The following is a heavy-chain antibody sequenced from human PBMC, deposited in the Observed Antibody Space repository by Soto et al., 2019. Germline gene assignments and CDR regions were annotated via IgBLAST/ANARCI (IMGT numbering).Heavy chain of an antibody. D-gene: IGHD2-15*01. CDR1: GYTFTSYG. CDR3: VVAAPPYYFDY. J-gene: IGHJ4*02. Sequence: QVQLVQSGAEVKKPGASVKVSCKASGYTFTSYGISWVRQAPGQGLEWMGWISAYNGNTNYAQKRQGRVTMTTDTSTSRDYMELRSLRSDDTAVYYCVVAAPPYYFDYWGQGTLVTVSS. CDR2: ISAYNGNT. V-gene: IGHV1-18*01.